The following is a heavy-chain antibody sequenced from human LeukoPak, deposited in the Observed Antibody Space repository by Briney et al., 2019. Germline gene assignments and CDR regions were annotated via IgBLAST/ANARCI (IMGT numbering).Heavy chain of an antibody. D-gene: IGHD3-10*01. J-gene: IGHJ4*02. CDR2: ISGSGGST. V-gene: IGHV3-23*01. Sequence: PGGSLRLSCAASGFTFSSYGMSWVRQAPGKGLEWVSAISGSGGSTYYADSVKGRFTISRDNAKNSLYLQMNSLRAEDTAVYYCARGGDQALSYFDYWGQGTLVTVSS. CDR1: GFTFSSYG. CDR3: ARGGDQALSYFDY.